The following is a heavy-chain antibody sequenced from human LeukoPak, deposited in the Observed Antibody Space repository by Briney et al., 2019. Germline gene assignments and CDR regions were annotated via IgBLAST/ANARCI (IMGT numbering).Heavy chain of an antibody. J-gene: IGHJ4*02. Sequence: ASVKVSCKASGYIFTSYGISWVRQAPGQGLEWMGWISAYDGNTNYAQKLQGRVTMTTDTSTSTAYMELRSLRSDDTAVYYCAIRGSYGYSPFRDYWGQGTLVTVSS. D-gene: IGHD5-18*01. V-gene: IGHV1-18*01. CDR1: GYIFTSYG. CDR2: ISAYDGNT. CDR3: AIRGSYGYSPFRDY.